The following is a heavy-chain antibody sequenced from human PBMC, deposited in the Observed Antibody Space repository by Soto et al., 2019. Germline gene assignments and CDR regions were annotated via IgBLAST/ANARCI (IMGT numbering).Heavy chain of an antibody. D-gene: IGHD2-21*02. V-gene: IGHV1-69*13. CDR3: ARDDATHCGDDCYRYFYYGMDV. CDR2: IIPTLGTT. J-gene: IGHJ6*02. CDR1: GGSFSKFA. Sequence: SVKVSCKASGGSFSKFAINWVRQAPGQGLEWMGGIIPTLGTTDYAHKFQGRVTITADEATRTAYVELSGLRSEDTAVYYCARDDATHCGDDCYRYFYYGMDVWGQGTTVTVSS.